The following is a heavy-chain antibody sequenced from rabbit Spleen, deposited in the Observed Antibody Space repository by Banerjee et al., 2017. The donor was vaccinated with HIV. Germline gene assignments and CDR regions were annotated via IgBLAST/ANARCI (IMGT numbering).Heavy chain of an antibody. Sequence: QQQLVESGGGLVQPGGTLTLTCTASGFSFSSNWICWVRQAPGKGLEWIACIDTSDGDTDYANWPKGRFTISKASSTTVTLKMTSLTDADTATYFCARNYVNVFDPWGPGTLVT. CDR2: IDTSDGDT. CDR1: GFSFSSNW. D-gene: IGHD1-1*01. V-gene: IGHV1S45*01. CDR3: ARNYVNVFDP. J-gene: IGHJ2*01.